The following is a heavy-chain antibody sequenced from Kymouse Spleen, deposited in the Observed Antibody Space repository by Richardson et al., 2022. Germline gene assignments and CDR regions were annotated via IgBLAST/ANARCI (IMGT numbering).Heavy chain of an antibody. V-gene: IGHV3-9*01. CDR2: ISWNSGSI. Sequence: EVQLVESGGGLVQPGRSLRLSCAASGFTFDDYAMHWVRQAPGKGLEWVSGISWNSGSIGYADSVKGRFTISRDNAKNSLYLQMNSLRAEDTALYYCAKDMRITIF*LVIIKRRLRGQGTLVTVSS. CDR1: GFTFDDYA. J-gene: IGHJ4*02,IGHJ5*02. D-gene: IGHD3-9*01. CDR3: AKDMRITIF*LVIIKRRL.